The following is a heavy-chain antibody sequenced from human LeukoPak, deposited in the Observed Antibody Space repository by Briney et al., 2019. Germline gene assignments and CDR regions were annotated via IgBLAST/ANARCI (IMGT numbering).Heavy chain of an antibody. V-gene: IGHV3-23*01. CDR2: ICGSGGST. Sequence: GGSLRLSCAASGFTFSSYEMNWVRQAPGKGLGWVSAICGSGGSTYYADSVKGRFTISRDNSKNTLYLQMNSLRAEDTAVYYCAKAKTEKDGYKYYFDYWGQGTLVTVSS. J-gene: IGHJ4*02. CDR3: AKAKTEKDGYKYYFDY. D-gene: IGHD5-24*01. CDR1: GFTFSSYE.